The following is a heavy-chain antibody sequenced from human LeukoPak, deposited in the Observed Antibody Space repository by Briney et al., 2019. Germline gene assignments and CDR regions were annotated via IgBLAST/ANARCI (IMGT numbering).Heavy chain of an antibody. V-gene: IGHV3-23*01. CDR3: AKQGSRYYDSGSSPFDY. J-gene: IGHJ4*02. D-gene: IGHD3-10*01. CDR1: GFAFSTYA. Sequence: GGSLRLSCAASGFAFSTYAMSWVRQAPGKGLEWVSAISGSGGRTYYADSVKGRFTISRDNSKNTLYLQMNSLRDQDTAIYYCAKQGSRYYDSGSSPFDYCLQGTLLTVSS. CDR2: ISGSGGRT.